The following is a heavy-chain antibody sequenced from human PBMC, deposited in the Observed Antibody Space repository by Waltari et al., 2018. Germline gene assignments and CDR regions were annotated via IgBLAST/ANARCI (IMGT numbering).Heavy chain of an antibody. CDR2: TYYRSKWYN. D-gene: IGHD5-18*01. CDR1: GDSVSGNRAA. V-gene: IGHV6-1*01. Sequence: QVQLQQSGPGLVKPSPTLSLTCAISGDSVSGNRAAWNWLRQSPPGGLEWLGRTYYRSKWYNDYAVSVKSRITINPDTSKNQFSLQLNSVTPEDTAVYYCARERGNVDTAMGRIDYWGQGTLVTVSS. J-gene: IGHJ4*02. CDR3: ARERGNVDTAMGRIDY.